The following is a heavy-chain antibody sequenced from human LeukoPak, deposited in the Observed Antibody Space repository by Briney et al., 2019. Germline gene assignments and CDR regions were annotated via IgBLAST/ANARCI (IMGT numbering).Heavy chain of an antibody. D-gene: IGHD5-18*01. J-gene: IGHJ4*02. CDR1: GFTFSSYA. CDR3: ARGDTAMVKPRLGY. Sequence: GGSLRLSCAASGFTFSSYAMHWVRQAPGKGLEWVAVISYDGSNKYYADSVKGRFTISRDNSKNTLYLRMNSLRAEDTAVYYCARGDTAMVKPRLGYWGQGTLVTVSS. CDR2: ISYDGSNK. V-gene: IGHV3-30-3*01.